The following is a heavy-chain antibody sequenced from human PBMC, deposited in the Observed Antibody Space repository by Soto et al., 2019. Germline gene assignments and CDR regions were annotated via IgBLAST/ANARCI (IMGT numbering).Heavy chain of an antibody. CDR1: GFTFSNYA. J-gene: IGHJ4*02. V-gene: IGHV3-23*01. CDR2: ISGSGGST. D-gene: IGHD3-22*01. Sequence: GGSLRLSCAASGFTFSNYAMSWVRQAPGKGLEWVSAISGSGGSTYYADSVKGRFTISRDNSKNTLYLQMNSLRAEDTAVYYCAKSAPSPSSGYQYYLDYWGQGTLVTVSS. CDR3: AKSAPSPSSGYQYYLDY.